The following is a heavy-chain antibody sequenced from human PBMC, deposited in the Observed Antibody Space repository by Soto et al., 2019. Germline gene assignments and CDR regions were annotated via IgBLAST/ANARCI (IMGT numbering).Heavy chain of an antibody. CDR3: GRGGEVGVAGSAAFDV. Sequence: QLHLVQSGAVVKKPRASVTVSCSASGYPVTAYYMHWVRQAPGRGLEWMGGINPATGAAKYTQTSQGGNSRASDSSNDADLTELRGTTTEATADFCVGRGGEVGVAGSAAFDVWGQGTLVTVSS. D-gene: IGHD3-3*01. CDR1: GYPVTAYY. J-gene: IGHJ3*01. CDR2: INPATGAA. V-gene: IGHV1-2*02.